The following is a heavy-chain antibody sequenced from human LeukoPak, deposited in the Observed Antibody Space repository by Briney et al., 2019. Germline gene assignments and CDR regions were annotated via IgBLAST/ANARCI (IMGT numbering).Heavy chain of an antibody. D-gene: IGHD6-19*01. V-gene: IGHV4-59*01. CDR2: IFFSGTT. CDR1: SVSLTNYY. J-gene: IGHJ4*02. CDR3: ARVGSGGAWFDF. Sequence: SETLSLTCTVSSVSLTNYYWSWIRQPPGKGLEWIGYIFFSGTTNYNPSLKSRVTISVDTSKNQFSLKMTSVTAADTAVYFCARVGSGGAWFDFWGQGTLVSVSS.